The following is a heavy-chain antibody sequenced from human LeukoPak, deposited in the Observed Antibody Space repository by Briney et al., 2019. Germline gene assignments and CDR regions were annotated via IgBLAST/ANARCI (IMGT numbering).Heavy chain of an antibody. CDR1: GFTFTGYY. J-gene: IGHJ4*02. V-gene: IGHV1-2*02. CDR3: ARDLFYSVSGTYYNVGRVFNY. D-gene: IGHD3-10*01. Sequence: ASVKVSCKASGFTFTGYYMHWVRQAPGQGLEWMGWINPNSGGTNYAQKFQGRVTMTRDTSITTAYMALTSLRSDDTAVYYCARDLFYSVSGTYYNVGRVFNYWGQGTLVTVSS. CDR2: INPNSGGT.